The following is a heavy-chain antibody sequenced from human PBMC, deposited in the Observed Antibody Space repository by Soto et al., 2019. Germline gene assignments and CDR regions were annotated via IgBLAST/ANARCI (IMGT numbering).Heavy chain of an antibody. D-gene: IGHD4-17*01. Sequence: GGSLRLSCTASGFAFSSYALTWVRQAPGKRLEWVSVIGVSDTKTYYADSVKGRFTISRDNPRNALYLQMVGLRAEDTAVYYCARDRRGDYVYDALDMWGQGTVVTVSS. CDR1: GFAFSSYA. V-gene: IGHV3-23*01. J-gene: IGHJ3*02. CDR2: IGVSDTKT. CDR3: ARDRRGDYVYDALDM.